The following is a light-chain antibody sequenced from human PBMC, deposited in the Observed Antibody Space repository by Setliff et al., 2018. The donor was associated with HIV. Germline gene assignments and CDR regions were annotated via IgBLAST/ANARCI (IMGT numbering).Light chain of an antibody. CDR2: GVS. J-gene: IGLJ1*01. CDR3: SSYTMNTYV. V-gene: IGLV2-14*03. Sequence: QSVLTQPASVSGSPGQSITIPCTGTSGDIGHYNYVSWYQQHPGKAPKLVIYGVSNRPSGVSNRFSGSKSGDTASLTISGLQAEDEADYYCSSYTMNTYVFGTGTKVTVL. CDR1: SGDIGHYNY.